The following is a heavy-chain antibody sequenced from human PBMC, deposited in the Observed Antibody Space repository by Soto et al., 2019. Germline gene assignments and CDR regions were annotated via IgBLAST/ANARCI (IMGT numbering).Heavy chain of an antibody. CDR1: GVSISNDVYY. Sequence: PSETLSLTCTVSGVSISNDVYYWTWIRQYPGKGLEWVGYIYYTGSTYYNPSLTSRVMMSVDTSKNQFSLKLSSVTAADTAVYYCARQEYGDYVFLDYWAQGTLVT. D-gene: IGHD4-17*01. V-gene: IGHV4-31*03. CDR2: IYYTGST. J-gene: IGHJ4*02. CDR3: ARQEYGDYVFLDY.